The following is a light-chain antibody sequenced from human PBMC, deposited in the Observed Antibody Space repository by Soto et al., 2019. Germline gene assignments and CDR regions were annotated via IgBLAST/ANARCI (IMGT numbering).Light chain of an antibody. Sequence: EIVLTQSPGTLSLSPGERATLSCRASQSVSSSYLAWYQQKPGQAPRLLIYGASSRATGIPDRFSGSGSVTDFTLTISRLEPEDFAVYYCRQYGSSLVFGPGTKVDIK. CDR1: QSVSSSY. CDR3: RQYGSSLV. J-gene: IGKJ3*01. V-gene: IGKV3-20*01. CDR2: GAS.